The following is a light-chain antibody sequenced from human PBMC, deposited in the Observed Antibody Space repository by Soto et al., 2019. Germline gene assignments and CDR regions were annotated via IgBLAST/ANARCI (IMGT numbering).Light chain of an antibody. Sequence: DIQMTQSPSTLSASVGDRVTITCRASQSISSWLAWYQQKPGKAPNLLICKASSLESGVPSRFSGSGSGTEFTLTISRLQPDDFATYYCQQYNSYSYTFGQGTKLEIK. J-gene: IGKJ2*01. CDR2: KAS. CDR1: QSISSW. CDR3: QQYNSYSYT. V-gene: IGKV1-5*03.